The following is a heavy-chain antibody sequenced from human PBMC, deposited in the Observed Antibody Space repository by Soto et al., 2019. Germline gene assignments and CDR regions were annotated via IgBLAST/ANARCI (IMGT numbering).Heavy chain of an antibody. V-gene: IGHV4-39*01. J-gene: IGHJ4*01. CDR2: ILYSGDT. CDR3: ARQCCY. D-gene: IGHD1-1*01. Sequence: PPHRKGLEWIGAILYSGDTYYSESLKSRVTMSVDTAKNQFSLKLNSVTAEDTAVYYCARQCCYW.